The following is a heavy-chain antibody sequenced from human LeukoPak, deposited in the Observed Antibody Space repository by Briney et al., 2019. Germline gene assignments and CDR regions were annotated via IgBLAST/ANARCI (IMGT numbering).Heavy chain of an antibody. CDR2: IKQDGSEK. Sequence: GGSLRLSCAASGFTFSSYWMSGVRQAPGKGLEWVANIKQDGSEKYYVDSVKGRFTISRDNAKNTLYLQMNSLRAEDTAVYYCAKGQGELVPPSERYFDYWGQGTLVTVSS. D-gene: IGHD6-13*01. CDR3: AKGQGELVPPSERYFDY. CDR1: GFTFSSYW. V-gene: IGHV3-7*03. J-gene: IGHJ4*02.